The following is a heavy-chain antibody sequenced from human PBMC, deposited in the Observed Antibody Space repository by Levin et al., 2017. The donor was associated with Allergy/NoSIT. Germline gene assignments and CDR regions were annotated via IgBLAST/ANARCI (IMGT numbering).Heavy chain of an antibody. CDR2: ISYDGSNK. J-gene: IGHJ3*02. CDR1: GFTFSSYA. CDR3: ARESYYYGSGIKGAFDI. Sequence: GGSLRLSCAASGFTFSSYAMHWVRQAPGKGLEWVAVISYDGSNKYYADSVKGRFTISRDNSKNTLYLQMNSLRAEDTAVYYCARESYYYGSGIKGAFDIWGQGTMVTVSS. V-gene: IGHV3-30-3*01. D-gene: IGHD3-10*01.